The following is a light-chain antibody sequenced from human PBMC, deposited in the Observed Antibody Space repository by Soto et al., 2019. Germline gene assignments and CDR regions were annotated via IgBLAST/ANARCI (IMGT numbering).Light chain of an antibody. CDR1: QIVGSY. CDR2: GAS. Sequence: EVVLTQSQATLSFSPGDRATLSCRASQIVGSYLAWYQQKPGQAPRPLIYGASKRAPGVSARFSGSGSGTDFTLTISSLEPEDFAVYQCLQRSIGFTFGPGTKVDIK. CDR3: LQRSIGFT. J-gene: IGKJ3*01. V-gene: IGKV3-11*01.